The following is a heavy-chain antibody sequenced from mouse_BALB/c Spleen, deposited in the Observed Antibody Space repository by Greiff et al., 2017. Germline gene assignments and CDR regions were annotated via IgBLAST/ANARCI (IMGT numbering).Heavy chain of an antibody. Sequence: EVQGVESGGGLVQPGGSLKLSCAASGFAFSSYDMSWVRQTPEKRLEWVAYISSGGGSTYYPDTVKGRFTISRDNAKNTLYLQMSSLKSEDTAMYYCARHEDWMDYWGQGTSVTVSS. V-gene: IGHV5-12-1*01. D-gene: IGHD4-1*01. J-gene: IGHJ4*01. CDR1: GFAFSSYD. CDR3: ARHEDWMDY. CDR2: ISSGGGST.